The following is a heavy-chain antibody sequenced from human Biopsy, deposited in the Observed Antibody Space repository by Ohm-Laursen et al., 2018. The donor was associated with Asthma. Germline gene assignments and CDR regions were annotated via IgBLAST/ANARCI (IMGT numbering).Heavy chain of an antibody. CDR2: INAGNGNT. CDR3: ARVRKDYYDSSGLSGGWFDP. Sequence: ASSVKVSCKASGYTFISYAIHWVRQAPGQRLEWMGWINAGNGNTKYSQKFQGRVTITRDTSASTAYMLLSSLRSEDTAVYYCARVRKDYYDSSGLSGGWFDPWGQGTLVTVSS. CDR1: GYTFISYA. D-gene: IGHD3-22*01. V-gene: IGHV1-3*01. J-gene: IGHJ5*02.